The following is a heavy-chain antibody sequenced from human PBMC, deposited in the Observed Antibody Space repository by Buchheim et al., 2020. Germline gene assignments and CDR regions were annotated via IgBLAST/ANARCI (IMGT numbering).Heavy chain of an antibody. CDR2: ISDNGVTK. V-gene: IGHV3-30-3*01. CDR1: GFSFSTHA. J-gene: IGHJ4*02. D-gene: IGHD1-14*01. CDR3: ARDLTARYTWDY. Sequence: QVQLVESGGGVVQPGRSLRLSCAASGFSFSTHAMHWVRQAPGKGLEWISFISDNGVTKYYADYLKGRLTISRDNPKIMLYLQMDNVRGDDAAVYFCARDLTARYTWDYWGQGTL.